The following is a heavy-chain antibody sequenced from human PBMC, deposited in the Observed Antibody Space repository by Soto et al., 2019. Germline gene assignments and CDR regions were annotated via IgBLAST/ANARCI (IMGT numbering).Heavy chain of an antibody. V-gene: IGHV4-61*01. CDR3: ARSHGLY. Sequence: PSETLSLTCTVSGGSISNNIYYWLWVRQPPGKGLEWIGHINYRGNTVYNPSLKGRVTISVDTSKNQFSLRLNSVTAADTAIYYCARSHGLYWDQGTLVTVSS. J-gene: IGHJ4*01. CDR2: INYRGNT. CDR1: GGSISNNIYY.